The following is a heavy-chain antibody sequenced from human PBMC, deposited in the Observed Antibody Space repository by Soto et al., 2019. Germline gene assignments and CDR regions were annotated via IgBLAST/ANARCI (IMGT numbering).Heavy chain of an antibody. D-gene: IGHD3-10*01. Sequence: QVQLVQSGPEVKKPGASVKVSCKASAYTFTTYGISWVRQAPGQGLEWMGWISGYNGQTNYPQKFRGRVTLTTDTSTTTASMELRSNRSDDTAMYYCARENKKELWVEGLNAMDVWGQGTTVTVSS. CDR2: ISGYNGQT. V-gene: IGHV1-18*04. J-gene: IGHJ6*02. CDR1: AYTFTTYG. CDR3: ARENKKELWVEGLNAMDV.